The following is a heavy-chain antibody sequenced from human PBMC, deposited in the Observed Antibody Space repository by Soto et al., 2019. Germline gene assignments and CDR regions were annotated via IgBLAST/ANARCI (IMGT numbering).Heavy chain of an antibody. V-gene: IGHV3-53*01. D-gene: IGHD4-17*01. CDR1: GFTVSTNY. CDR2: VYAGGAT. CDR3: ARVPYGGNWFDP. J-gene: IGHJ5*02. Sequence: VQLVQSGGGLIQPGESLRLSCVASGFTVSTNYMSWVRQAPGMGLEWVSVVYAGGATYYTDSVKGRFTMSRDTSKNSVSLQMNSLRAEDTAVYYCARVPYGGNWFDPWGQGTLVTVSS.